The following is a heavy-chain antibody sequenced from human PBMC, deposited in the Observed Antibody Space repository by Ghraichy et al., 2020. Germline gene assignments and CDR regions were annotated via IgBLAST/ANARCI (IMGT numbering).Heavy chain of an antibody. J-gene: IGHJ2*01. Sequence: SETLSLTCTVSGGSIRSTYWSWIRQPAGKGLEWIGRMYTSGDTNYNPSLKSRVTMSVDTSKNQFSLKLSSVTAADTAVYYCARDSKFASYDSSGFSQGWYFDLWGRGTLVTVSS. CDR2: MYTSGDT. V-gene: IGHV4-4*07. CDR1: GGSIRSTY. CDR3: ARDSKFASYDSSGFSQGWYFDL. D-gene: IGHD3-22*01.